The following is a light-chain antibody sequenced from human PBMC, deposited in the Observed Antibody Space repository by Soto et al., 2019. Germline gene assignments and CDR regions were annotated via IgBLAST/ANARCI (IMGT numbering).Light chain of an antibody. CDR1: SSISSY. Sequence: DIQMTQSPSSLSASVGDRVTITCRASSSISSYFNWYQQKPGKAPKHLFYAASSLQSGVPSRFSGSGSGTDFTLTISSLQPEDFATYYCQQSYSTPRTFGQGTKLEIK. CDR2: AAS. CDR3: QQSYSTPRT. V-gene: IGKV1-39*01. J-gene: IGKJ2*01.